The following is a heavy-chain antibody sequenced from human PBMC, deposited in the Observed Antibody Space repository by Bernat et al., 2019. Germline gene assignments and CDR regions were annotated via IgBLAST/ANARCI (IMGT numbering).Heavy chain of an antibody. Sequence: QVQLVQSGVEVKKPGASVKVSCKASGYTFTNYGISWVRQPPGQGLKWLGWNIAYNGNPNYAQKVQGRVTMTTDTSTSTAYMELRSLRSDDTAVYYGARKGLSGRHCYYFGMDGWGKGTTVTVSS. CDR2: NIAYNGNP. CDR1: GYTFTNYG. J-gene: IGHJ6*04. CDR3: ARKGLSGRHCYYFGMDG. D-gene: IGHD1-26*01. V-gene: IGHV1-18*01.